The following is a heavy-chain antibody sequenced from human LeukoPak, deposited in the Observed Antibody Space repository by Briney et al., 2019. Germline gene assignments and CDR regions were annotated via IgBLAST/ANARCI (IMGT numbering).Heavy chain of an antibody. V-gene: IGHV3-7*04. Sequence: GGSLRLSCVASGFNFNNYYMSWVRQAPGKGLELVADIRHDGSTEYNVDSVRGRFTISRDNAKNSLFLQMNSLRAEDTAVYYCARDGSGSYFSLDYWGQGTLVTVSS. CDR1: GFNFNNYY. CDR2: IRHDGSTE. D-gene: IGHD3-10*01. CDR3: ARDGSGSYFSLDY. J-gene: IGHJ4*02.